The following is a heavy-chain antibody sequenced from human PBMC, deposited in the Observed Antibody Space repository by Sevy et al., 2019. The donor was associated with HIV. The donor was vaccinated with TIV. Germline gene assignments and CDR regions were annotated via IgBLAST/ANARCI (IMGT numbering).Heavy chain of an antibody. V-gene: IGHV3-53*01. Sequence: GGSLRLSCAASGFTVSSVYMNWVRQAPGKGLEWVSLIYDAGSTYFADSVEGRFTISRDDSKNTLYLQMNSLRAEDTAVYFCARESGYSSSPGAFDIWGQGTMVTVSS. CDR1: GFTVSSVY. CDR2: IYDAGST. CDR3: ARESGYSSSPGAFDI. J-gene: IGHJ3*02. D-gene: IGHD6-19*01.